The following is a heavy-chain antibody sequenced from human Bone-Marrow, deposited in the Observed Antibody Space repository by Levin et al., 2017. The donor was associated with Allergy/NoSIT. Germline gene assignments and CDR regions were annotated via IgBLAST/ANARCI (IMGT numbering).Heavy chain of an antibody. Sequence: GGSLRLSCAASGFTFSSYGMHWVRQAPGKGLEWVAVISYDGSNKYYADSVKGRFTISRDNSKNTLYLQMNSLRAEDTAVYYCAKEFFHYYDSSGYPDAFDIWGQGTMVTVSS. CDR3: AKEFFHYYDSSGYPDAFDI. V-gene: IGHV3-30*18. CDR1: GFTFSSYG. D-gene: IGHD3-22*01. CDR2: ISYDGSNK. J-gene: IGHJ3*02.